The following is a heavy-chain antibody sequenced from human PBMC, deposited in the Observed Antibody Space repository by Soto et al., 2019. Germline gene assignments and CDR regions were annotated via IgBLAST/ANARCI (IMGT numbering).Heavy chain of an antibody. J-gene: IGHJ3*02. D-gene: IGHD2-15*01. V-gene: IGHV6-1*01. CDR2: TYYRSKWYN. Sequence: PSQTLSLTCAISGDSVSSNSAAWNWIRQSPSRGLEWLGRTYYRSKWYNDYAVSVKSRITINPDTSKNQFSLQLNSVTPEDTAVYYCARDSPPRWYRGTHDAFDIWGQGTMVT. CDR1: GDSVSSNSAA. CDR3: ARDSPPRWYRGTHDAFDI.